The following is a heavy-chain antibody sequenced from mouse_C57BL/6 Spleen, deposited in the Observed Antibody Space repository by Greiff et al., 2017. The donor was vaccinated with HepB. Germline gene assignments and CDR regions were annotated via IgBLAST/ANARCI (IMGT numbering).Heavy chain of an antibody. D-gene: IGHD1-1*01. CDR2: ISYSGST. CDR3: ARSPGTTVVATGYFDY. Sequence: EVKLVESGPGLAKPSQTLSLTCPVTGYSITSDYWNWIRKFPGNKLEYMGYISYSGSTYYNPSLKSRISITRDTSKNQYYLQLNSVTTEDTATYYCARSPGTTVVATGYFDYWGQGTTLTVSS. V-gene: IGHV3-8*01. J-gene: IGHJ2*01. CDR1: GYSITSDY.